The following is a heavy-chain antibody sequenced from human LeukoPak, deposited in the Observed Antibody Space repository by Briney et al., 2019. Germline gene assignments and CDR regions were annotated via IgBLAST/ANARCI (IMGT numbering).Heavy chain of an antibody. CDR1: GGTFSSYA. CDR3: ATVWESYYDSSGEDY. D-gene: IGHD3-22*01. J-gene: IGHJ4*02. V-gene: IGHV1-69*06. CDR2: IIPIFGTA. Sequence: ASVKVSCKASGGTFSSYAISWVRQAPGQGLEWMGGIIPIFGTANYAQKFQGRVTITADKSTTTAHMELSGLRSEDTAVYYCATVWESYYDSSGEDYWGQGTLVTVSS.